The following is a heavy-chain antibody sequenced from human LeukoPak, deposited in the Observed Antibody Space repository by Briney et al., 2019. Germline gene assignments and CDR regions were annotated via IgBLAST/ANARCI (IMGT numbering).Heavy chain of an antibody. CDR2: IYYSGST. V-gene: IGHV4-39*07. J-gene: IGHJ4*02. D-gene: IGHD5-24*01. Sequence: SETLSLTCTVSGGSISSSSYYWGWIRQPPGKGLEWIRSIYYSGSTYYNPSLKSRVTISVDTSKNQFSLKLSSVTAADTAVYYCARGWLQSGFDYWAQGTLVTVSS. CDR1: GGSISSSSYY. CDR3: ARGWLQSGFDY.